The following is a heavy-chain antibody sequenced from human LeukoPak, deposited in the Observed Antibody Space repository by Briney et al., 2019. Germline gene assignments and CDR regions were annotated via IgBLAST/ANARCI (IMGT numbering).Heavy chain of an antibody. CDR3: VRDGGIAMDY. V-gene: IGHV4-4*07. CDR1: GGSIRSYY. D-gene: IGHD6-13*01. CDR2: FYTSGST. J-gene: IGHJ4*02. Sequence: KPSEALSLTCTVSGGSIRSYYWSWLRQPAGKGLEWIGRFYTSGSTNYNPSLKSRVTMSVDTSKNQFSLKLSSVTAADTAVYYCVRDGGIAMDYWGQGTLVTVSS.